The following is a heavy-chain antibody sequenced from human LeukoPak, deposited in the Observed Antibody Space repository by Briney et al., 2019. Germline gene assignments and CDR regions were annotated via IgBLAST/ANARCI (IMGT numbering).Heavy chain of an antibody. CDR1: GYTLTELS. CDR3: ATVIDSSGYNYFDY. CDR2: FDPEDGET. Sequence: ASVKVSCKVSGYTLTELSMHWVRQAPGKGLEWMGGFDPEDGETIYAQKFQGRVTMTEDTSTDTAYMELSSLRSEDTAVYYCATVIDSSGYNYFDYWGQGTLVTVSS. V-gene: IGHV1-24*01. D-gene: IGHD3-22*01. J-gene: IGHJ4*02.